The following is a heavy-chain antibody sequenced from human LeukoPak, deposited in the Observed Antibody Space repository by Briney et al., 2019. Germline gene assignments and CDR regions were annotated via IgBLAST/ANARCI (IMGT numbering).Heavy chain of an antibody. CDR1: GGSISNNNYY. CDR2: IYYSGSP. D-gene: IGHD1-1*01. CDR3: ATWRTAKTGFDY. J-gene: IGHJ4*02. Sequence: SETLSLTCTVSGGSISNNNYYWAWIRQPPGKGLECIGSIYYSGSPYYNPSLKGRVTISVDTSKNQFSLRLSSVTAADTAVYYCATWRTAKTGFDYWGQGTLVTVSS. V-gene: IGHV4-39*01.